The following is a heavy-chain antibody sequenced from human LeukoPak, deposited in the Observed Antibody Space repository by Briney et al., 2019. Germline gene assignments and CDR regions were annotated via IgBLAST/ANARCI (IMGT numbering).Heavy chain of an antibody. CDR2: IYYSGST. V-gene: IGHV4-39*01. J-gene: IGHJ5*02. CDR1: GGSISSSSYY. D-gene: IGHD2-2*01. Sequence: SETLSLTCTVSGGSISSSSYYWGWIRQPPGKGLEWIGCIYYSGSTYYNPSLKSRVTISVDTSKNQFSLKLSSVTAADTAVYYCARRLWVGYCSSTSCPPSNWFDPWGQGTLVTVSS. CDR3: ARRLWVGYCSSTSCPPSNWFDP.